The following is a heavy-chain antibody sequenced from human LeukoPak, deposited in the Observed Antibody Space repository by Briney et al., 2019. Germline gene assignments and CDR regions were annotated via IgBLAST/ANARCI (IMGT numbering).Heavy chain of an antibody. D-gene: IGHD3-22*01. CDR1: GYTFTSYG. V-gene: IGHV1-18*01. CDR2: ISAYNGNT. CDR3: ARERYYYDSSGHLLVEWDY. J-gene: IGHJ4*02. Sequence: GASVKVSCKASGYTFTSYGISWVRQAPGQGLEWMGWISAYNGNTNYAQKLQGRVTMTTDTSTSTAYMELRSLRSDDTAVYYCARERYYYDSSGHLLVEWDYWGQGTLVTVSS.